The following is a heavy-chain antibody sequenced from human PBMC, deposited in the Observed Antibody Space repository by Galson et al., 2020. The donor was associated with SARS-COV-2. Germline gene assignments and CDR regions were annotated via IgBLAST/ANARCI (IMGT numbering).Heavy chain of an antibody. CDR3: TRHRADSSGYLNYFDY. V-gene: IGHV3-73*01. Sequence: GESLKISCAASGFTFSGSAMHWVRQASGKGLEWVGRIRSKANSYATAYAASVKGRFTISRDDSKNTAYLQMNSLKTEDTAVYYCTRHRADSSGYLNYFDYWGQGTLVTVSS. J-gene: IGHJ4*02. CDR1: GFTFSGSA. D-gene: IGHD3-22*01. CDR2: IRSKANSYAT.